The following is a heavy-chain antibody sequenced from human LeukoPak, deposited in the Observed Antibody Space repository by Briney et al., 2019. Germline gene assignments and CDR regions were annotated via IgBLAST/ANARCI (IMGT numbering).Heavy chain of an antibody. J-gene: IGHJ4*02. CDR2: IYYSGST. D-gene: IGHD2-21*02. CDR1: GGSISSYY. Sequence: PSETLSLTCTVSGGSISSYYWSWIRQPPGKGLEWIGYIYYSGSTNYNPSLKSRVTISVDTSKNQFSLKLSSVTAADTAVYYCATLTYCGGDCYYFDYWGQGTLVTVSP. V-gene: IGHV4-59*01. CDR3: ATLTYCGGDCYYFDY.